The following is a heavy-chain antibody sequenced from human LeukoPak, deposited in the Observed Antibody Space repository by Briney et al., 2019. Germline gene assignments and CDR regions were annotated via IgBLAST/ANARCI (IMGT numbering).Heavy chain of an antibody. CDR2: INPNSGGT. J-gene: IGHJ4*02. V-gene: IGHV1-2*06. CDR3: ARDLSSTSNWEFDY. D-gene: IGHD1-26*01. Sequence: ASVKVSCKTSGYSFAGYFIHWVRQAPGQGLQWMGRINPNSGGTEYEQSFQGRVTMTRDTSISTAYVGVSTLISDDTAVYYCARDLSSTSNWEFDYWGQGTLVTVSS. CDR1: GYSFAGYF.